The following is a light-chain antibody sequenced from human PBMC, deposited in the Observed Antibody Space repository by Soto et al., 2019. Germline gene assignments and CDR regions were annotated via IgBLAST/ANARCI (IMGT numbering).Light chain of an antibody. CDR1: QGISSE. CDR3: QQGHNWPLT. V-gene: IGKV3-15*01. CDR2: GAS. J-gene: IGKJ2*01. Sequence: EIVMTQSPATLSLSPGERAALSCRASQGISSEFAWYQQKPGQPPRLLISGASTRATGVPARFTGSGSGSDFTLTISGLQSEDFAVYYCQQGHNWPLTFGQGTRLEI.